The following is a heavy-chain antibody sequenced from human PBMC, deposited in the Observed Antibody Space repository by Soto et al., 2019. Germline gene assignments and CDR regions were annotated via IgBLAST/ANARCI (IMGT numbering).Heavy chain of an antibody. Sequence: PSETLSLTCTVSGGSINYYYWSWIRQPPGKGLEWIGYIYSSGSTNYNPSLKSRVTISVDTSKNQFSLRLSSVTAADTAVYYCDRCLKYSSPDYWGQGTLVTVSS. D-gene: IGHD6-13*01. V-gene: IGHV4-59*01. J-gene: IGHJ4*02. CDR2: IYSSGST. CDR1: GGSINYYY. CDR3: DRCLKYSSPDY.